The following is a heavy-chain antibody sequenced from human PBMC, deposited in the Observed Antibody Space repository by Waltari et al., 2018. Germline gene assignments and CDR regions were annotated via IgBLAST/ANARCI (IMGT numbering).Heavy chain of an antibody. Sequence: QVQLQESGPGLVKPSETLSLTCTVSGGSISSYYWSWIRQPPGKGLEWIGYIYYSGSTNYNPSLKIRVTISVDTSKNQFSLKLSSVTAADTAVYYCARLWDSTHYDFWSGYTPPRWFDPWGQGTLVTVSS. CDR2: IYYSGST. CDR1: GGSISSYY. J-gene: IGHJ5*02. D-gene: IGHD3-3*01. V-gene: IGHV4-59*01. CDR3: ARLWDSTHYDFWSGYTPPRWFDP.